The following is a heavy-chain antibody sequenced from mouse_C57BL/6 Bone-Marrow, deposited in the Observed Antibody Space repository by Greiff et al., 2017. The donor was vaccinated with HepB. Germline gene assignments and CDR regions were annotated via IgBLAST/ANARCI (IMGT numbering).Heavy chain of an antibody. CDR3: AREDYYGSHWYFDV. V-gene: IGHV1-61*01. D-gene: IGHD1-1*01. CDR1: GYTFTSYW. J-gene: IGHJ1*03. CDR2: IDPSDSET. Sequence: VKLQQPGAELVRPGSSVKLSCKASGYTFTSYWMDWVKQRPGQGLEWIGNIDPSDSETHYNQKFKDKATLTVDKSSSTAYMQLSSLTSEDSAVYYCAREDYYGSHWYFDVWGTGTTVTVSS.